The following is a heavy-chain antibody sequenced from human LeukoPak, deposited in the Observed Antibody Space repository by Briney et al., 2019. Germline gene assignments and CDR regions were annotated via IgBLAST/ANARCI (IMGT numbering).Heavy chain of an antibody. Sequence: NPSETLSLTCTVSGGSISSSSYYWGWIRQPPGKGLEWIGSIYYSGSTYYNPSLKSRVTISVDTSKNQFSLKLSSVTAADTAVYYCARQGTAIVDYYFDYWGQGTLVTVSS. D-gene: IGHD5-18*01. CDR3: ARQGTAIVDYYFDY. J-gene: IGHJ4*02. CDR2: IYYSGST. V-gene: IGHV4-39*01. CDR1: GGSISSSSYY.